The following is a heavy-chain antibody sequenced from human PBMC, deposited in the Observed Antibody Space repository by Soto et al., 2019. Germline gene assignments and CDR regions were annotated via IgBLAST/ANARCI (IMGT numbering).Heavy chain of an antibody. J-gene: IGHJ6*02. CDR3: AAIPGYSYGYDYYGMDV. Sequence: SVKVSCKASGFTFTSSAVQWVRQARGQRLEWIGWIVVGSGNTNYAQKFQERVTITRDMPTSTAYMELSSLRSEDTAVYYCAAIPGYSYGYDYYGMDVCGRRTTVTVCS. V-gene: IGHV1-58*01. D-gene: IGHD5-18*01. CDR2: IVVGSGNT. CDR1: GFTFTSSA.